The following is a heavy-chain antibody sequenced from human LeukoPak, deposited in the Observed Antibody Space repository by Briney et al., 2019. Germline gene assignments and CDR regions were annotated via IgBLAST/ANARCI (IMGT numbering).Heavy chain of an antibody. CDR1: GDTISAYS. CDR3: ARDLRRGSSSWYVSGGDY. D-gene: IGHD6-13*01. V-gene: IGHV1-69*06. J-gene: IGHJ4*02. Sequence: SVKVSCKAAGDTISAYSLNWVRQAPGQGLEWMGGIIPIFGRAYYAQNFQGRVTITADKSTSTAYMELRSLRSDDTAVYYCARDLRRGSSSWYVSGGDYWGQGTLVTVSS. CDR2: IIPIFGRA.